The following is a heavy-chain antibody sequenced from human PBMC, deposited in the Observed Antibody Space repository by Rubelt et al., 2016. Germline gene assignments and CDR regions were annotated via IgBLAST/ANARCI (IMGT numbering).Heavy chain of an antibody. CDR2: IYPGDSDT. CDR3: ARHGTQQLVNWFDP. D-gene: IGHD6-13*01. J-gene: IGHJ5*02. Sequence: QMPGKGLEWMGIIYPGDSDTRYSPSFQGQVTISTDNSINTAYLQWSSLKASDTAMYYCARHGTQQLVNWFDPWGQGTLVTVSS. V-gene: IGHV5-51*01.